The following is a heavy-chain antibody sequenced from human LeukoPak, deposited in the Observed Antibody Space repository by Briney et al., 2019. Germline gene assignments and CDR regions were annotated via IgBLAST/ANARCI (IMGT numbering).Heavy chain of an antibody. Sequence: PGGSLRLSCAASGFTFSDSGMSWVRQAPGKGLEWVSSISGSGGSTYYADSVKGRFTISRDNSKNTLYLQMNSLRAEDTAVYYCAKAPDYIVFSTFDPWGQGTLVTVSS. CDR1: GFTFSDSG. V-gene: IGHV3-23*01. J-gene: IGHJ5*02. CDR3: AKAPDYIVFSTFDP. CDR2: ISGSGGST. D-gene: IGHD4-11*01.